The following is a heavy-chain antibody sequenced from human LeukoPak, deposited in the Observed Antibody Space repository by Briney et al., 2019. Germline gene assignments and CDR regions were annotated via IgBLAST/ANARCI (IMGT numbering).Heavy chain of an antibody. D-gene: IGHD2-8*01. Sequence: GGSLRLSCAASGFTFSSYAMSWVRQAPGKGLEWVSAISGSGGSTYYADPVKGRFTISRDNSKNTLYLQMNSLRAEDTAVYYCAKDQDIVLMVYAFYFDYWGQGTLVTVSS. CDR3: AKDQDIVLMVYAFYFDY. V-gene: IGHV3-23*01. CDR2: ISGSGGST. CDR1: GFTFSSYA. J-gene: IGHJ4*02.